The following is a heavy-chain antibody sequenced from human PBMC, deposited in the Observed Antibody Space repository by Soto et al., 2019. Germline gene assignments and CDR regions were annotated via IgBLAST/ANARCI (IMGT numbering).Heavy chain of an antibody. CDR3: ARAGGLGAVAADY. CDR2: IYYSGKT. CDR1: GGSISSSSYY. J-gene: IGHJ4*02. Sequence: SETLSLTCTVSGGSISSSSYYWGWIRQPPGKGLEWIGSIYYSGKTYYNPSLKSRVTISVDTSKNQFSLKLSSVTAADTTVYYCARAGGLGAVAADYWGQGTLVTVSS. D-gene: IGHD6-19*01. V-gene: IGHV4-39*02.